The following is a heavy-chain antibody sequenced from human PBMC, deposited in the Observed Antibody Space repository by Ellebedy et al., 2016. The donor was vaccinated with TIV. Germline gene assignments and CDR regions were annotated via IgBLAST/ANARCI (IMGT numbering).Heavy chain of an antibody. CDR1: EFTFDAYG. J-gene: IGHJ4*02. V-gene: IGHV3-30*18. D-gene: IGHD2/OR15-2a*01. CDR2: ISYDGTNK. Sequence: GESLKISXAPSEFTFDAYGMHWVRQAPGKGLEWVAVISYDGTNKYYADSVKGRFTISRDNSKNTVYLQMNSLRVEDTAVYYCAKDAGSEDYYPFLSSYYDLWGQGALVTVSS. CDR3: AKDAGSEDYYPFLSSYYDL.